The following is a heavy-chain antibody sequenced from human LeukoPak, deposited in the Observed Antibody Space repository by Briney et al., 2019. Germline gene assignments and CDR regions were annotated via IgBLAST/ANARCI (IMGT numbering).Heavy chain of an antibody. Sequence: SQTLSLTCTVSGGSISSGGYYWSWIRQPPGKGLEWIGFIFDSGSTSYNSSLKSRVAISVDRSKNQFSLKLSSVTAADTAVYYCARHLSPYYYYYMDVWGKGTTVTVSS. J-gene: IGHJ6*03. CDR3: ARHLSPYYYYYMDV. CDR1: GGSISSGGYY. CDR2: IFDSGST. D-gene: IGHD5/OR15-5a*01. V-gene: IGHV4-30-2*01.